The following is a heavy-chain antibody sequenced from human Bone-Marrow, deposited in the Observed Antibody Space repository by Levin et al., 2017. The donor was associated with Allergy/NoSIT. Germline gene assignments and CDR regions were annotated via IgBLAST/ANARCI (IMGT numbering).Heavy chain of an antibody. V-gene: IGHV3-9*01. CDR3: VKGRGTTSQNFDN. Sequence: GGSLRLSCAVSGFSVGDFGMHWVRQVPGKGLQWVSGINWKNVVIGYADSVKGRFTVSRDNAKNSLYLQMNSLTPEDTAFYYCVKGRGTTSQNFDNWGQGTLVIVSS. D-gene: IGHD1-7*01. CDR1: GFSVGDFG. CDR2: INWKNVVI. J-gene: IGHJ4*02.